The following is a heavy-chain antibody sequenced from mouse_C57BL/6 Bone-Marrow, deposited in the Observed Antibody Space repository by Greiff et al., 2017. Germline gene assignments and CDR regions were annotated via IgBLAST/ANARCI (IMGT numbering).Heavy chain of an antibody. CDR2: IYPGDGDT. CDR1: GYAFSSSW. D-gene: IGHD1-1*01. CDR3: AREGDGTPFAY. Sequence: QVQLQQSGPELVKPGASVKISCKASGYAFSSSWMNWVKQRPGKGLEWIGRIYPGDGDTNYNGKFKGKATLTADKSSSTAYMQLSSLTSEDSAVYFCAREGDGTPFAYWGQGTLVTVSA. J-gene: IGHJ3*01. V-gene: IGHV1-82*01.